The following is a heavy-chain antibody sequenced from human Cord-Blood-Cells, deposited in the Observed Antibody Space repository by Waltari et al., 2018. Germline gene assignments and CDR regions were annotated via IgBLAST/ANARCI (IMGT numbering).Heavy chain of an antibody. CDR1: GGSFSGYY. V-gene: IGHV4-34*01. D-gene: IGHD4-17*01. Sequence: QVQLQQWGAGLLKPSETLSLTCAVYGGSFSGYYWSWIRPPPGQGLEWIGEINHSGSTNYNPSLKSRVTISVDTSKNQFSLKLSSVTAADTAVYYCAGIRQNDYGDYVDYYYGMDVWGQGTTVTVSS. J-gene: IGHJ6*02. CDR3: AGIRQNDYGDYVDYYYGMDV. CDR2: INHSGST.